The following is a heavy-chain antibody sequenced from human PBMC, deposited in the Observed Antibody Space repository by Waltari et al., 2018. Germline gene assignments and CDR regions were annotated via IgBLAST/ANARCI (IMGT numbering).Heavy chain of an antibody. CDR1: GGSFSGYY. CDR3: ARNAFTIFSYYYYYYMDV. J-gene: IGHJ6*03. D-gene: IGHD3-3*01. V-gene: IGHV4-34*01. CDR2: INHSGST. Sequence: QVQLQQWGAGLLKPSETLSLTCAVYGGSFSGYYWSWIRQPPGKGLEWIGEINHSGSTNYNPSLKRRVTISVDTSKNQFSLKLSSVTAADTAVYYCARNAFTIFSYYYYYYMDVWGKGTTVTISS.